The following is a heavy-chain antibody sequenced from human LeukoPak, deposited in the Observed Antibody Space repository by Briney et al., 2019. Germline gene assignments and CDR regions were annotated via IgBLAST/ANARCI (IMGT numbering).Heavy chain of an antibody. CDR3: AKNGGYDLPGYYMDV. Sequence: PGGSLRLSCAASGFTFDDYAMHWVRQAPGKGLEWVSGISWNSGSIGYADSVKGRFTISRDNAQNSLYLQMNSLRAEDMALYYCAKNGGYDLPGYYMDVWGKGTTVTVSS. CDR2: ISWNSGSI. D-gene: IGHD5-12*01. J-gene: IGHJ6*03. V-gene: IGHV3-9*03. CDR1: GFTFDDYA.